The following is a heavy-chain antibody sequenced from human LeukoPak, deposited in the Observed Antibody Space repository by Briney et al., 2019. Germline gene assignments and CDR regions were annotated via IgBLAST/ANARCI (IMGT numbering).Heavy chain of an antibody. J-gene: IGHJ4*02. V-gene: IGHV4-4*07. D-gene: IGHD3-22*01. CDR1: GGSISSNY. Sequence: SETLSLTCSVSGGSISSNYWSWIRQPAGKGLEWIRRIYSSGSTNYNPSLKSRLTMSVDTSKNQFSLRLSSVTAADTAVYFCARVKYYDSSGYYYFEYWGQGILVTVSS. CDR2: IYSSGST. CDR3: ARVKYYDSSGYYYFEY.